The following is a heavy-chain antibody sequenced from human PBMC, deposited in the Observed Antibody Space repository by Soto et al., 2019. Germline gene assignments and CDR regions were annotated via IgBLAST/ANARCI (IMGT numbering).Heavy chain of an antibody. D-gene: IGHD3-22*01. V-gene: IGHV3-30*18. CDR3: AKDLLIVVVSTTQPDY. CDR1: GFTFSSYG. CDR2: ISYDGSNK. Sequence: PGGSLRLSCAASGFTFSSYGMHWVRQAPGKGLEWVAVISYDGSNKYYADSVKGRFTISRDNSKNTLYLQMNSLRAEDTAVYYCAKDLLIVVVSTTQPDYWGQGTLVTVS. J-gene: IGHJ4*02.